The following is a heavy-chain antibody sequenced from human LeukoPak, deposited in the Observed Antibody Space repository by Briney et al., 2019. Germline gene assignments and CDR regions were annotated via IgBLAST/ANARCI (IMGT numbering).Heavy chain of an antibody. CDR3: ARARLRYFDWLLTF. D-gene: IGHD3-9*01. V-gene: IGHV4-4*02. J-gene: IGHJ4*02. Sequence: PSGTLSLTCAVSGGSISSSNWWSWVRQPPGKGLEWIGEIYHSGSTNYNPSLKSRVTISVDKSKNQFSLKLSSVTAADTAVYYCARARLRYFDWLLTFWGQGTLVTVSS. CDR2: IYHSGST. CDR1: GGSISSSNW.